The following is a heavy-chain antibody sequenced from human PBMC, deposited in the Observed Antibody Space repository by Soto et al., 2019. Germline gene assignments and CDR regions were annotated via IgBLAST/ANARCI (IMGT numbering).Heavy chain of an antibody. CDR3: AQTLGSAVAGPGRFDL. V-gene: IGHV1-69*12. CDR2: TIPLFGTA. D-gene: IGHD6-19*01. J-gene: IGHJ2*01. CDR1: GGTFSTYA. Sequence: QVQLVQSGAEVKKPGSSVKVSCKASGGTFSTYAISWVRQAPGQGLEWMGGTIPLFGTANYAQKFQGRVMITADESTSTAYMELSSLRSEDTAVYYCAQTLGSAVAGPGRFDLWGRGTMIPVSS.